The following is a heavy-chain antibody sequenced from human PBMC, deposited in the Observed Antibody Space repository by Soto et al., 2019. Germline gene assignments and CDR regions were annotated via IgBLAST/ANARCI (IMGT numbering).Heavy chain of an antibody. V-gene: IGHV1-18*01. D-gene: IGHD3-22*01. CDR2: ISAYNDNT. CDR1: GYTFTSLG. J-gene: IGHJ4*02. CDR3: GRVRYYGTSGYYRLDY. Sequence: QVHLVQSGAEVKKPRASVKVSCKASGYTFTSLGITWVRQAPGQGLEWVGWISAYNDNTNYAQKLQGRVTMTTDASTTTAYMELRSLRSDDTAMYYCGRVRYYGTSGYYRLDYWGQGTLITVSS.